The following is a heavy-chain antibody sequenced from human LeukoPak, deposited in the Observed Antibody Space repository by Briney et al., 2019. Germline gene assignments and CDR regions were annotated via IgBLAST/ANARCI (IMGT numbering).Heavy chain of an antibody. CDR3: TGGQYNWNYVMDF. D-gene: IGHD1-7*01. CDR2: ITSKPSSYTT. Sequence: PGRSLRLSCAASGFDFSGFYMHWVRQASGRGLEWVGLITSKPSSYTTVYAASVKGRFTISRDDSKNRVYLQMNSLKTEDTAVYYCTGGQYNWNYVMDFWGQGTLVTVSS. J-gene: IGHJ4*02. CDR1: GFDFSGFY. V-gene: IGHV3-73*01.